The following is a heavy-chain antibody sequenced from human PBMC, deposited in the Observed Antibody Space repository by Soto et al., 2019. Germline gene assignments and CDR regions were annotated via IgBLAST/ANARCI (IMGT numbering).Heavy chain of an antibody. Sequence: QMQLVQSGPEVKKPGTSVKVSCKASGFTCTSSALQWVRQARGQRLEWIGWIVVGSGNTNYAQKFKERVTITSYMSTRTAYMELSSLRSEDTAVYYCAASLSVGYFDLWGRGTLVTVSS. CDR2: IVVGSGNT. V-gene: IGHV1-58*01. CDR1: GFTCTSSA. J-gene: IGHJ2*01. CDR3: AASLSVGYFDL.